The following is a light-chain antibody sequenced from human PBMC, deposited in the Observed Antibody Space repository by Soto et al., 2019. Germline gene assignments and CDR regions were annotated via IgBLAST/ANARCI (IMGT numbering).Light chain of an antibody. CDR2: DVS. V-gene: IGLV2-8*01. CDR3: NSFAGSAHVV. Sequence: QSALAQPPSASGSPGQSVTISCTGTSSDVGAYNYVSWYQQHPGKAPKLIIYDVSQRPSGVPDRFSGSKSGNTASLTVSGLQAEDEAVYYCNSFAGSAHVVFGGGTQVNVL. CDR1: SSDVGAYNY. J-gene: IGLJ2*01.